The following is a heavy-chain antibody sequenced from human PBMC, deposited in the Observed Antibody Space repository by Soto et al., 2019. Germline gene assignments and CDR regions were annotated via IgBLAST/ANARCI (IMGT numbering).Heavy chain of an antibody. CDR3: ARTPGVITVISAFDH. V-gene: IGHV3-23*01. J-gene: IGHJ4*02. CDR2: ISGSGSST. Sequence: GAELRLSCVGAGFTFSKHALAWVRQAPGKGLEWVSAISGSGSSTYDSDSVKGRFTISRDNSNNTLYLQMNSLRAEDTAIYYCARTPGVITVISAFDHWGQGTPVTVSS. CDR1: GFTFSKHA. D-gene: IGHD3-22*01.